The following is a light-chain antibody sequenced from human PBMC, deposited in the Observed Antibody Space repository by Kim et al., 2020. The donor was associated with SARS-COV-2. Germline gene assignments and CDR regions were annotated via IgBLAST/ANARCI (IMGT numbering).Light chain of an antibody. CDR2: DAS. CDR3: QQYNDWPRT. Sequence: ETVMTQSPDTLSVFPGERATLSCRASQSVSSKLAWYQQKPGQAPRLLIYDASTTATGIPARFSGSGSGTEFTLTISRLHSEDFAVYYCQQYNDWPRTFGQGTKLEI. V-gene: IGKV3-15*01. J-gene: IGKJ1*01. CDR1: QSVSSK.